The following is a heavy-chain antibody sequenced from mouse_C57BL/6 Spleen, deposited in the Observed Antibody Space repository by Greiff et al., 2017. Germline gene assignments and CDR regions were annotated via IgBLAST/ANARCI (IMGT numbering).Heavy chain of an antibody. J-gene: IGHJ2*01. CDR3: AREGGSGTLDY. CDR1: GYTFTDYY. Sequence: EVQLQQSGPVLVKPGASVKMSCKASGYTFTDYYMNWVKQSHGKSLEWIGVINPYNGGTSYNQKFKGKATLTVDKSSSTAYMELNSLTSEDSAVYYCAREGGSGTLDYWGQGTTLTVSS. V-gene: IGHV1-19*01. CDR2: INPYNGGT. D-gene: IGHD4-1*01.